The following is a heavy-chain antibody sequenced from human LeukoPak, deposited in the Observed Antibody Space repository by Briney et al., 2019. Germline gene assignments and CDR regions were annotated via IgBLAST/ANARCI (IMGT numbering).Heavy chain of an antibody. CDR1: GFDFSNYW. D-gene: IGHD1-20*01. CDR2: IKQDGSEK. J-gene: IGHJ4*02. Sequence: GGSLRLSCAASGFDFSNYWMYWVRQAPGKGLEWVANIKQDGSEKYYVDSVRGRFTISRDNAKNSLSLQMNSLRAEDTAVYYCASNFGGWGQGTLVTVSS. V-gene: IGHV3-7*03. CDR3: ASNFGG.